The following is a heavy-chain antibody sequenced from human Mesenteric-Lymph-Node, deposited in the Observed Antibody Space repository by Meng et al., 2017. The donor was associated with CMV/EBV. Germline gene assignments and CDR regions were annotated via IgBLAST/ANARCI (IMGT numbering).Heavy chain of an antibody. D-gene: IGHD5-24*01. CDR2: MNPNSGNT. Sequence: ASVKVSCKASGGTFTSYDINWVRQATGQGLEWMGWMNPNSGNTGYAQKFQGRVTMTRNTSISTAYMELSSLRSEDTAVYYCARGISLGDPNWFDPWGQGTLVTVSS. CDR3: ARGISLGDPNWFDP. CDR1: GGTFTSYD. V-gene: IGHV1-8*01. J-gene: IGHJ5*02.